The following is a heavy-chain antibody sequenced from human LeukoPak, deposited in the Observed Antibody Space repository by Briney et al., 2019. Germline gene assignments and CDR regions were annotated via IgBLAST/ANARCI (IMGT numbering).Heavy chain of an antibody. V-gene: IGHV1-69*13. CDR1: GGTFSSYA. CDR3: ARVQLGYCSSTSCYEGYYYYYYGMDV. Sequence: SVKVSCKASGGTFSSYAISWVRQAPGQGLEWMGGIIPIFGTADYAQKFQGRVTITADESTSTAYMELSSLRSEDTAVYYCARVQLGYCSSTSCYEGYYYYYYGMDVWGQGTTVTVSS. D-gene: IGHD2-2*01. CDR2: IIPIFGTA. J-gene: IGHJ6*02.